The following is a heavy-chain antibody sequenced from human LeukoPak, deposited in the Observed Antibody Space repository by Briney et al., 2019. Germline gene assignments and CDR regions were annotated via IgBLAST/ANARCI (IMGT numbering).Heavy chain of an antibody. CDR1: GGSFSGYY. V-gene: IGHV4-34*01. CDR3: ARVLDDSSGYSTSGFDY. J-gene: IGHJ4*02. CDR2: INHSGST. Sequence: SETLSLTCAVSGGSFSGYYWTWIRQPPGKGLEWIGEINHSGSTNYNLSLKSRVTISVDTSKNQFSLKLSSVTAADTAVYYCARVLDDSSGYSTSGFDYWGQETLVTVSS. D-gene: IGHD3-22*01.